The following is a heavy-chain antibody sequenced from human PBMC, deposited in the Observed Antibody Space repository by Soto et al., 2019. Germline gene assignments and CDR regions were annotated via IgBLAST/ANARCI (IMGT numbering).Heavy chain of an antibody. CDR1: GYIFGSYG. CDR2: ISGYNGDT. Sequence: QIPLVQSGGEVKKPGASVRVSCKACGYIFGSYGSSWVRQAPGQGLEWMGWISGYNGDTIYAQKYQDRVTMTTDTSTSTGYMELRSLKSDDTAVYYCARDLMVAAAGKNWFDAWGQGTLVAVSS. CDR3: ARDLMVAAAGKNWFDA. D-gene: IGHD6-13*01. J-gene: IGHJ5*02. V-gene: IGHV1-18*01.